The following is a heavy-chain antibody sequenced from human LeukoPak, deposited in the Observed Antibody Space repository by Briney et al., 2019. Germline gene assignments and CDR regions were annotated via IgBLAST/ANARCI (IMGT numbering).Heavy chain of an antibody. CDR3: ARVRVSSMIVVVITYYFDY. J-gene: IGHJ4*02. CDR2: INHSGST. D-gene: IGHD3-22*01. Sequence: SETLSLTCAVYGGSFSGYYWSWIRQPPGKGLEWIGEINHSGSTNYNPSLKSRVTISVDTSKNQFSLKLSSVTAADTAVYYCARVRVSSMIVVVITYYFDYWGQGTLVTVSS. V-gene: IGHV4-34*01. CDR1: GGSFSGYY.